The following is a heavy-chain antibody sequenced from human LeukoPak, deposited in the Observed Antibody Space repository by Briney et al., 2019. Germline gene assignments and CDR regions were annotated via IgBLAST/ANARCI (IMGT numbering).Heavy chain of an antibody. CDR2: IYYSGST. CDR3: ARAKWDSGSYYALDAFDI. D-gene: IGHD1-26*01. Sequence: SETLSLTCTVSGGSISSYYWSWIRQPPGKGLEWIGYIYYSGSTNYNPSLKSRVTISVDTSKNQFSLKLSSVTAADTAVYYCARAKWDSGSYYALDAFDIWGQGTMVTVSS. V-gene: IGHV4-59*12. J-gene: IGHJ3*02. CDR1: GGSISSYY.